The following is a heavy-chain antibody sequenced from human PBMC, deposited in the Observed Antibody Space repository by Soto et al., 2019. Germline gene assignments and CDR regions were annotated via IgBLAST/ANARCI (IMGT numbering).Heavy chain of an antibody. CDR1: GLTFSTYA. V-gene: IGHV3-30-3*01. CDR2: ISYDGRNK. CDR3: TRVTYGMDV. J-gene: IGHJ6*02. Sequence: QVHLVESGGGVVQPGRSLRLSCAASGLTFSTYAMHWVRQAPGKGLEWVAVISYDGRNKYYADSVKGRFTISRDNSENTLCLQMNSLRPDDTAVDYCTRVTYGMDVWGQGTTVTVSS.